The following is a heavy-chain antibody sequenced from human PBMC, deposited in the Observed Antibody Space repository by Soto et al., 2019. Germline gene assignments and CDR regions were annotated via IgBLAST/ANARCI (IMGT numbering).Heavy chain of an antibody. CDR1: GFTFSSYN. J-gene: IGHJ4*02. V-gene: IGHV3-21*01. CDR2: ISSSSSYI. CDR3: ARDQENVWIQPYFDY. D-gene: IGHD5-18*01. Sequence: EVQLVESGGGLVKPGGSLRLSCAASGFTFSSYNMNWVRQAPGKGLEWVSFISSSSSYIYYADSVKGRFTISRDNAKNSLYLQMNSLRAEDTVVYYCARDQENVWIQPYFDYWGQGTLVSVSS.